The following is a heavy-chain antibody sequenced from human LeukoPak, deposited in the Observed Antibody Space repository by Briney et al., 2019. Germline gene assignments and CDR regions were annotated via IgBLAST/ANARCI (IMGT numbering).Heavy chain of an antibody. D-gene: IGHD1-1*01. CDR2: ITSSSDYI. CDR3: AKAPGGRNANDAFDI. V-gene: IGHV3-21*01. Sequence: PGGSLRLSCAGSGFSFSHYAINWVRQAPGKGLEWVSSITSSSDYIYYADSVKGRFTISRDNAKNLLYLQMNSLRAEDTAVYYCAKAPGGRNANDAFDIWGQGTMVTVSS. CDR1: GFSFSHYA. J-gene: IGHJ3*02.